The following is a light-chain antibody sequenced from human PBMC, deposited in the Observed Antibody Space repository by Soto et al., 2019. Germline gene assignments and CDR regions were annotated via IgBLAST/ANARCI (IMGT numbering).Light chain of an antibody. V-gene: IGKV3-11*01. CDR2: DAS. J-gene: IGKJ4*01. Sequence: EIVLTQSPATLSLSPWERATLSCRASHSVSTYLAWYQQRPGQAPRLLIYDASSRAPGIPARFSGSGSETDFTLTISSLEPEDFEIYYCQQRSNWPSSTFGGGTKVEIK. CDR3: QQRSNWPSST. CDR1: HSVSTY.